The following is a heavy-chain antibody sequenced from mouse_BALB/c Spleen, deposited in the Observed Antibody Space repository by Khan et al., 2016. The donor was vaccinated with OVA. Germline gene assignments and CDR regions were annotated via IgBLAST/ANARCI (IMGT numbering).Heavy chain of an antibody. J-gene: IGHJ2*02. Sequence: VQLKESGPGLVKPSQSLSLTCTVTGYSITSDYAWNWIRQFPGNKLEWMGFIRYSGNTKYNPSLKSRFSITRDTSKNQFFLQLNSVTTEDTATYYCARVCGGDFDYWGQGTSLTVSS. CDR3: ARVCGGDFDY. V-gene: IGHV3-2*02. CDR2: IRYSGNT. CDR1: GYSITSDYA.